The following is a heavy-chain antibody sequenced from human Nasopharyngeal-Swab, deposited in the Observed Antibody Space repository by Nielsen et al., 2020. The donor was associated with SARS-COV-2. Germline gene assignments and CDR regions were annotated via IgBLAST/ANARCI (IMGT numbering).Heavy chain of an antibody. V-gene: IGHV1-69*13. Sequence: SVMVSCKASAGTFSSYAISWVRQAPGHGLAWMGGIIPIFGTANYAQKFQGRVTITADESTSTAYMELSSLRSEDTAVYYCATVRYYYDTSSYYFDPWGQGTQVTVSS. CDR1: AGTFSSYA. CDR2: IIPIFGTA. J-gene: IGHJ5*02. D-gene: IGHD3-22*01. CDR3: ATVRYYYDTSSYYFDP.